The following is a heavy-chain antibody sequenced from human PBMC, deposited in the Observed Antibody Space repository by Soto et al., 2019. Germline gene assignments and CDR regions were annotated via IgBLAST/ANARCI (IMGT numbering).Heavy chain of an antibody. J-gene: IGHJ4*02. CDR1: DGSISGSY. Sequence: PSETLSLTCSVCDGSISGSYWRWIRQSPGKGLEWLGYVYYTGSTNYSPSLRSRVSISVDTSKNEFSLRLSSVTAADTAVYFCARSVAVPRAHIDYWAQGTKVTVSS. CDR3: ARSVAVPRAHIDY. D-gene: IGHD3-3*01. V-gene: IGHV4-59*01. CDR2: VYYTGST.